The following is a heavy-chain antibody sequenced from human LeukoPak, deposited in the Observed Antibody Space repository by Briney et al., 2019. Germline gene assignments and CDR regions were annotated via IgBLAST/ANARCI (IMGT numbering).Heavy chain of an antibody. V-gene: IGHV4-59*01. J-gene: IGHJ2*01. CDR2: IYYSGST. CDR1: GGSISSYY. CDR3: ASSPLYSSGWYFDL. D-gene: IGHD6-19*01. Sequence: SETLSLTCTVSGGSISSYYWSWIRQPPGKGLEWIGYIYYSGSTNYNPSLKSRVTISVDTSKNQFSLKLSSVTAADTAVYYCASSPLYSSGWYFDLWGRGTLVTVSS.